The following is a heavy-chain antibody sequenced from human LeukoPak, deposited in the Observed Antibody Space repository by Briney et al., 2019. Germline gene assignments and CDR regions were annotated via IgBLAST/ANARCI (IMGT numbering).Heavy chain of an antibody. CDR2: INTNTGNP. Sequence: ASVKVSCKASGYTFTGYYMHWVRQAPGQGLEWMGWINTNTGNPTYAQGFTGRFVFSLDTSVSTAYLQISSLKAEDTAVYYCARGDTRRSGYYYSGPTDYWGQGTLVTVSS. D-gene: IGHD3-22*01. V-gene: IGHV7-4-1*02. J-gene: IGHJ4*02. CDR3: ARGDTRRSGYYYSGPTDY. CDR1: GYTFTGYY.